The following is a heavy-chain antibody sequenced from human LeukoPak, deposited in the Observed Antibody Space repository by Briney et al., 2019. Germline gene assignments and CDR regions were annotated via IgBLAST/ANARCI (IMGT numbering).Heavy chain of an antibody. D-gene: IGHD5/OR15-5a*01. Sequence: ASVKVSRKASGYTFPVYYIHWLRQDPGEGLEWVGWILPNSGDTFYAEMFRGPVTMTSDTSINTAYMDLNKLTSDDTAVYFCARPPHELVSDTPFDHWGQGTGDTVSS. CDR3: ARPPHELVSDTPFDH. J-gene: IGHJ4*02. CDR2: ILPNSGDT. CDR1: GYTFPVYY. V-gene: IGHV1-2*02.